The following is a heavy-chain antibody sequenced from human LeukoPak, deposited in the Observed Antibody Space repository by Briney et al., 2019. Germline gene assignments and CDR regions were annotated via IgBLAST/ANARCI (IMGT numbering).Heavy chain of an antibody. CDR3: ARRPGHTWDMGNWFDP. Sequence: SATLSLTCSVSGDSIRTNSYFWGWIRQPPGMGLEWIGSISYNRITYYNPSHNSRASVSVVTSKNQFSLNLNSVTAADTAIYYCARRPGHTWDMGNWFDPWGQGTLVTVSS. V-gene: IGHV4-39*01. CDR1: GDSIRTNSYF. J-gene: IGHJ5*02. CDR2: ISYNRIT. D-gene: IGHD1-26*01.